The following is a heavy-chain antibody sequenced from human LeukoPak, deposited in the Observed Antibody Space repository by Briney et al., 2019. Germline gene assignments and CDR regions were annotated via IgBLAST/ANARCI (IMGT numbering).Heavy chain of an antibody. CDR3: ASLHDYTGALDY. Sequence: ASVKVSCKASGYTFTSYYMHWVRQAPGQGLEWMGWINPNSGGTNYAQKFQGRVTMTRDTSISTAYMELSRLRSDDTAVYYCASLHDYTGALDYWGQGTLVTVSS. J-gene: IGHJ4*02. V-gene: IGHV1-2*02. CDR1: GYTFTSYY. D-gene: IGHD4-11*01. CDR2: INPNSGGT.